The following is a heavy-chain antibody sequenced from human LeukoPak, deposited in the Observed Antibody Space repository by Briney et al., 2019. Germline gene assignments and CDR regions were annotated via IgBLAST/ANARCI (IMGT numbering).Heavy chain of an antibody. J-gene: IGHJ4*02. Sequence: GGSLRLSCAASGFALRNYAMTWVRQAPGKGLEWVSAISGSGDSTYYADSVKGRFTISRDTSKNTLYLQMNSLRAEDTAVYYCVELTTYYDFWSGYAHWGQGTLVTVSS. V-gene: IGHV3-23*01. CDR1: GFALRNYA. CDR2: ISGSGDST. CDR3: VELTTYYDFWSGYAH. D-gene: IGHD3-3*01.